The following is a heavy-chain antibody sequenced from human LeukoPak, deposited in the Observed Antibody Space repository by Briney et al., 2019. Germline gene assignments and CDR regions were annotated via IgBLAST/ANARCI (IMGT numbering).Heavy chain of an antibody. V-gene: IGHV4-59*08. Sequence: SETLSLTCTVSGGSISSYYWSWIRQPPGKGLEGSGYIDYTGSTNYNPSLNSRATISVDTSKNQFPLKLSSVTAADTAVYYCAVGSPSSGWYYFDYWGQGTLVTVSS. CDR3: AVGSPSSGWYYFDY. CDR1: GGSISSYY. D-gene: IGHD6-19*01. J-gene: IGHJ4*02. CDR2: IDYTGST.